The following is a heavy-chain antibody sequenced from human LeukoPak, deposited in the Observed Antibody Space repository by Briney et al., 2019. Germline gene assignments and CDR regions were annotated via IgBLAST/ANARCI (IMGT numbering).Heavy chain of an antibody. CDR1: GFTFSSHG. J-gene: IGHJ6*02. D-gene: IGHD6-6*01. Sequence: GGSLRLSCAASGFTFSSHGMHWVRQAPGKGLEWVAVIWYDGSNKYYADSVKGRLTISRDNSKNTLYLQMNSLRAEDTAVYYCARDLSSSSVYGMDVWGQGTTVTVSS. CDR3: ARDLSSSSVYGMDV. V-gene: IGHV3-33*01. CDR2: IWYDGSNK.